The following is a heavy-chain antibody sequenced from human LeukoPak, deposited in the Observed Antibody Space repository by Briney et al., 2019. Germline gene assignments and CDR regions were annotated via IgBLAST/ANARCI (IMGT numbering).Heavy chain of an antibody. Sequence: PGGSLRLSCAASGFTFSSYVMNWVRQAPGKGLEWVSSISGGSSDIYYADSVKGRFTISRDNAKKSLYLQMISLRAEDTAIYYCARRGYYDSSGYDYWGQGTLVTVSS. CDR2: ISGGSSDI. V-gene: IGHV3-21*01. D-gene: IGHD3-22*01. CDR1: GFTFSSYV. J-gene: IGHJ4*02. CDR3: ARRGYYDSSGYDY.